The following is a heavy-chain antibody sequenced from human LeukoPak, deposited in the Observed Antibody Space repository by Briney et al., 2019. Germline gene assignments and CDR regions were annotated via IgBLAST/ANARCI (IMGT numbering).Heavy chain of an antibody. CDR1: GFTFSNYG. CDR3: VKDGADSSGWYHGFDT. CDR2: ISFDGRNG. Sequence: PGGSLRLSCAASGFTFSNYGINWVRQVPGKGLEWVAIISFDGRNGYYAESAKGRFTISRDNSKNMVYLQINSLRPEDTAVYHCVKDGADSSGWYHGFDTWGQGTMVIVSS. J-gene: IGHJ3*02. D-gene: IGHD6-19*01. V-gene: IGHV3-30*18.